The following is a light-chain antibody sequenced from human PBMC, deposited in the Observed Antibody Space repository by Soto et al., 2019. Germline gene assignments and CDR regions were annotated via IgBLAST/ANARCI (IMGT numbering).Light chain of an antibody. CDR2: DAS. V-gene: IGKV3-11*01. CDR3: QQRSNWPRP. CDR1: QSVSSN. J-gene: IGKJ5*01. Sequence: EILMTQYPATLSGSPGERATLSSRASQSVSSNVAWYQQKPGQAPRLLIYDASNRATGIPARFSGSGSGTDFTLTISSLEPEDFAVYYCQQRSNWPRPFGQGTRLEIK.